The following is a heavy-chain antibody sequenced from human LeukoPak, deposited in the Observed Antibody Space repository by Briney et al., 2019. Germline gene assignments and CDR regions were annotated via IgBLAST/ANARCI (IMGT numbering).Heavy chain of an antibody. CDR1: GFTFSSYA. CDR2: ISGSGGST. D-gene: IGHD4-23*01. V-gene: IGHV3-23*01. J-gene: IGHJ4*02. CDR3: AKDPYGGNSGYYFDY. Sequence: PGGSLRLSCAASGFTFSSYAMSWVRQAPGKGLEWVSAISGSGGSTYYADSVKGRFTISRDNSKNTLCLQMNSLRAEDTAVYYCAKDPYGGNSGYYFDYWGQGTLVTVSS.